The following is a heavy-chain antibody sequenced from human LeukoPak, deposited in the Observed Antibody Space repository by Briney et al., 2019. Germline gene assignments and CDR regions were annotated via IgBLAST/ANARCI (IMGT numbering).Heavy chain of an antibody. CDR3: ARDDLQRGLLDFDY. J-gene: IGHJ4*02. CDR2: ISSSSSTI. V-gene: IGHV3-48*02. Sequence: PGGSLRLSCAASGFTFSSYAMSWVRQAPGKGLEWVSYISSSSSTIYYADSVKGRFTISRDNAKNSLYLQMNSLRDEDTAVYYCARDDLQRGLLDFDYWGQGTLVTVSS. CDR1: GFTFSSYA. D-gene: IGHD3-3*01.